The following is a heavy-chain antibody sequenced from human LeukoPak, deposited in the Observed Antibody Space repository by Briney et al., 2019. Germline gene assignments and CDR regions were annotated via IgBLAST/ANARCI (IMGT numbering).Heavy chain of an antibody. J-gene: IGHJ4*02. CDR1: GFTFSSYA. Sequence: GGSLTLSCAASGFTFSSYAMSWVRQAPGKGLEWVSAISGSGGSTYYADSVKGRFTISRDNSKNTLYLQMNSLRAEDTAVYYCAKDYYDSSGYYYDYFDYWGQGTLVTVSS. D-gene: IGHD3-22*01. V-gene: IGHV3-23*01. CDR3: AKDYYDSSGYYYDYFDY. CDR2: ISGSGGST.